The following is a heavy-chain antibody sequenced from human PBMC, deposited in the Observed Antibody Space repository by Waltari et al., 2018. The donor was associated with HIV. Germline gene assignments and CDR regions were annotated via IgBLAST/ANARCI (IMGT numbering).Heavy chain of an antibody. J-gene: IGHJ5*02. Sequence: QVQLPESGPGLVKPSATLSLTCTVSGGSISSYYWTWIRPPPGQGLEWIGYSYYSGSTNYNPSLKSRVTISVDTSKNQFSLKLSSVTAADTAVYYCAREDSYCSSTSCHPWFDPWGQGTLVTVSS. D-gene: IGHD2-2*01. CDR2: SYYSGST. CDR3: AREDSYCSSTSCHPWFDP. CDR1: GGSISSYY. V-gene: IGHV4-59*01.